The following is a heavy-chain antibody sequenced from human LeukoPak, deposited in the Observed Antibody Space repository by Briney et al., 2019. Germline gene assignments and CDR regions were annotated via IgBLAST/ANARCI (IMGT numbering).Heavy chain of an antibody. CDR2: IYHSGNS. Sequence: SETLSLTCNVSGYSISSGYYWGWIRQPPGKGLEWIGSIYHSGNSHYNPSLKSRVSMSVDTSKNQFSLKLSSVTAADTAVYYCARDGRTTVTLFDIWGQGTMVTVSS. V-gene: IGHV4-38-2*02. CDR3: ARDGRTTVTLFDI. D-gene: IGHD4-17*01. J-gene: IGHJ3*02. CDR1: GYSISSGYY.